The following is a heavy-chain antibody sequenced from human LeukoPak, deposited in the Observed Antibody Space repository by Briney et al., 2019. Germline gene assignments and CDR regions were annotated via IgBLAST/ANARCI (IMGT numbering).Heavy chain of an antibody. Sequence: GASVKVSCKVSGYTLTELSMHWVRQAPGKGLEWMGGFDPEDGETIYAQKFQGRVTMTEDTSTDTAYMELRSLKSDDTAVYYCASLKNYYDSSGYLVTDAFDIWGQGTMVTVSS. V-gene: IGHV1-24*01. J-gene: IGHJ3*02. CDR1: GYTLTELS. D-gene: IGHD3-22*01. CDR2: FDPEDGET. CDR3: ASLKNYYDSSGYLVTDAFDI.